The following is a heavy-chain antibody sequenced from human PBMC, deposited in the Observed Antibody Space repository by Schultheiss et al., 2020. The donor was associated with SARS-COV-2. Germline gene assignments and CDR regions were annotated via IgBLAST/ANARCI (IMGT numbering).Heavy chain of an antibody. CDR3: AKDRIGVAGFIDY. V-gene: IGHV3-69-1*01. D-gene: IGHD6-19*01. CDR1: GFTFGDFA. J-gene: IGHJ4*02. CDR2: ISSSSTI. Sequence: GESLKISCAGSGFTFGDFAMHWVRQAPGKGLEWVSYISSSSTIYYADSVKGRFTISRDNAKNSLYLQMNSLRDEDTAVYYCAKDRIGVAGFIDYWGQGTLVTVSS.